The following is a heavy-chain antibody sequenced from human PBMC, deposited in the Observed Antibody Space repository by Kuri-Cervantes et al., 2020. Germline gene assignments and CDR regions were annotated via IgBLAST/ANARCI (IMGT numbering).Heavy chain of an antibody. CDR2: IYYSGST. J-gene: IGHJ4*02. CDR1: GGSISSSSYY. D-gene: IGHD3-16*01. Sequence: SETLSLTCTVSGGSISSSSYYWGWIRQPPGKGLEWIGSIYYSGSTYYNPSLKSRVTISVDTSKNQFSLKLSSVTAADTAVYYCARDSFGDDEDYWGQGTLVTVSS. V-gene: IGHV4-39*07. CDR3: ARDSFGDDEDY.